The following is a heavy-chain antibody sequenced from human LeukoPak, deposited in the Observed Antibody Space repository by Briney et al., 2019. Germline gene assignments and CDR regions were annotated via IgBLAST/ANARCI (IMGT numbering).Heavy chain of an antibody. Sequence: GVLRLSCAASGFTFSSYGMHWVRQAPGKGLEWVSAISGSGGSTYYADSVKGRFTISRDNSKNTLYLQMNSLRAEDTAVYYCAKKWYSSSSPFDYWGQGTLVTVSS. V-gene: IGHV3-23*01. J-gene: IGHJ4*02. CDR1: GFTFSSYG. CDR3: AKKWYSSSSPFDY. D-gene: IGHD6-6*01. CDR2: ISGSGGST.